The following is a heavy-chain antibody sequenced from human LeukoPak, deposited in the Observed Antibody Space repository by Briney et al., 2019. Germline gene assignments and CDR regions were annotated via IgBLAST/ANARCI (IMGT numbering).Heavy chain of an antibody. CDR2: INTNSGGT. CDR3: ARGPDPNYDFWSGYPDY. J-gene: IGHJ4*02. V-gene: IGHV1-2*02. D-gene: IGHD3-3*01. CDR1: GYTFTGYY. Sequence: ASVKVSCKASGYTFTGYYMHWVRQAPGQGLEWMGWINTNSGGTNYAQKFQGRVTMTRDTSISTAYMELSRLRSDDTAVYYCARGPDPNYDFWSGYPDYWGQGTLVTVSS.